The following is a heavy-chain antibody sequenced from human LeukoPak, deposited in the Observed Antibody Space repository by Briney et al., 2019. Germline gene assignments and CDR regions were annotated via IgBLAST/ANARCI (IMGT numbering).Heavy chain of an antibody. J-gene: IGHJ5*02. CDR2: IYPGDSDT. V-gene: IGHV5-51*01. CDR1: GYSFTNYW. CDR3: ARHLRLWQNWFDP. Sequence: GESLKISCKGSGYSFTNYWIGWVRQMPGKGPEWMGIIYPGDSDTRYSPSFQGQVTISADKSISTAYLQWSSLKASDTAMYYCARHLRLWQNWFDPWGQGALVTVSS. D-gene: IGHD5-18*01.